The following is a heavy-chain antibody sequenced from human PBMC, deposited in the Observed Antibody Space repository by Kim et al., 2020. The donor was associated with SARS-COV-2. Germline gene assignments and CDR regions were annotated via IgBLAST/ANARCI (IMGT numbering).Heavy chain of an antibody. J-gene: IGHJ4*02. Sequence: SETLSLTCTVSGGSISSYYWSWIRQPPGKGLEWIGYIYYSGSTNYNPSLKSRVTISVDTSKNQFSLKLSSVTAADTAVYYCARDLGTYDSSGYYSSGYWGQGTLVTVYS. V-gene: IGHV4-59*13. CDR2: IYYSGST. CDR1: GGSISSYY. CDR3: ARDLGTYDSSGYYSSGY. D-gene: IGHD3-22*01.